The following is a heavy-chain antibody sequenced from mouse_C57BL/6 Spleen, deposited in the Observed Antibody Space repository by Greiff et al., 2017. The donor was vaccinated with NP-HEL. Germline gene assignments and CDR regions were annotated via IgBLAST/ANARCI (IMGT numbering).Heavy chain of an antibody. J-gene: IGHJ4*01. V-gene: IGHV1-59*01. D-gene: IGHD3-2*02. CDR2: IDPSDSYT. CDR1: GFTFTSYW. CDR3: ARSDSSDYLYAMDY. Sequence: VQLQQPGAELVRPGTSVKLSCKASGFTFTSYWMHWVKQRPGQGLEWIGVIDPSDSYTNYNQKFKGKATLTVDTSSSTAYMQLSSLTSEDSAVYDCARSDSSDYLYAMDYWGQGTSVTVSS.